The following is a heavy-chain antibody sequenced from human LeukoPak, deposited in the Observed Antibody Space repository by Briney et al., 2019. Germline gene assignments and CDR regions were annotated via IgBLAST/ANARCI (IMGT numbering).Heavy chain of an antibody. V-gene: IGHV4-59*08. Sequence: SETLSLTCTVSGGSISSYYWSWIRQPPGKGLEWIGYIYYSGRTNYNPSLKSRVTISVDTSKNQFSLKLSSVTAADTAVYCCAETLVSYGGTAVYDAFDIWGQGKIVPVSS. CDR2: IYYSGRT. J-gene: IGHJ3*02. CDR3: AETLVSYGGTAVYDAFDI. D-gene: IGHD4-17*01. CDR1: GGSISSYY.